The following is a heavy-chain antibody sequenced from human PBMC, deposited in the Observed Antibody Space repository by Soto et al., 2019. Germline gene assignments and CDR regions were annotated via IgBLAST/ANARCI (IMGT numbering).Heavy chain of an antibody. Sequence: EVQLVESGGGLVQPGGSLRLSCAASGFTFSSYSMNWVRQAPGKGLEWVSYISSSGSTIYYADSVKGRFTISRDNAKNSLYLQMNSLRAEDTAVYYCARGTLGLWTLDYWGQGTLVTVSS. CDR3: ARGTLGLWTLDY. J-gene: IGHJ4*02. CDR1: GFTFSSYS. CDR2: ISSSGSTI. D-gene: IGHD5-18*01. V-gene: IGHV3-48*04.